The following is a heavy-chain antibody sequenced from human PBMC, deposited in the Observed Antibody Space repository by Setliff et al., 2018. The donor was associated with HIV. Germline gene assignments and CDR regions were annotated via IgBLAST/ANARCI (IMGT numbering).Heavy chain of an antibody. CDR2: INPSGGST. CDR3: ARDHMSVGAWVGATSRGLFQH. V-gene: IGHV1-46*01. J-gene: IGHJ1*01. D-gene: IGHD1-26*01. Sequence: ASVKVSCKASGYAFITYYMHWVRQAPGQGLEWMGIINPSGGSTNYAQKFQGRVTMTRDTSTSTVYMELSSLRSEDTAVYYCARDHMSVGAWVGATSRGLFQHWGQGTLVTVSS. CDR1: GYAFITYY.